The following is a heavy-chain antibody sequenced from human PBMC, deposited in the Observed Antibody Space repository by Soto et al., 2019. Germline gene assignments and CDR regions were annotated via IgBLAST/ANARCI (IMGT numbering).Heavy chain of an antibody. D-gene: IGHD3-22*01. Sequence: QVQLVESGGGVVQPGRSLRLSCAASGFTFSSYGMHWVRQAPGKGLEWVAVISYDGSNKDYADSVKGRFTLSRDKSKNTLYLQMNSLRAEDTAVYYCAKDLPRGYYDISVYSHAFDIWGQGTMVTVSS. CDR3: AKDLPRGYYDISVYSHAFDI. J-gene: IGHJ3*02. CDR1: GFTFSSYG. V-gene: IGHV3-30*18. CDR2: ISYDGSNK.